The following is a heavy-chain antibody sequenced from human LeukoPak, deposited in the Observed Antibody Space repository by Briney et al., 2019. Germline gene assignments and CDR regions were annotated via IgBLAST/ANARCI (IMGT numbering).Heavy chain of an antibody. V-gene: IGHV3-7*03. CDR2: INHNGNVN. CDR1: GFTSSSYW. J-gene: IGHJ6*02. CDR3: ARGGGLDV. D-gene: IGHD3-16*01. Sequence: GGSLRLSCAASGFTSSSYWMNWARQAPGKGLEWVASINHNGNVNYYVDSVKGRFTISRDNAKNSLYLQMSNLRAEDTAVYFCARGGGLDVWGQGATFTVSS.